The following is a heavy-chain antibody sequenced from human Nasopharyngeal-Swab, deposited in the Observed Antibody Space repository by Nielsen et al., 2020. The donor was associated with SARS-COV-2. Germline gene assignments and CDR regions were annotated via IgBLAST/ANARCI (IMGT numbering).Heavy chain of an antibody. CDR1: GGSVSSGSYY. J-gene: IGHJ4*02. Sequence: SETLSLTCTVSGGSVSSGSYYWSWIRQPPGKGLEWIGYIYYSGSTNYNPSLKSRVTISVDTSKNQFSLKLSSVTAADTAMYYCARCPIPEKNYDILTGYYDYWGQGTLVTVSS. D-gene: IGHD3-9*01. CDR2: IYYSGST. CDR3: ARCPIPEKNYDILTGYYDY. V-gene: IGHV4-61*01.